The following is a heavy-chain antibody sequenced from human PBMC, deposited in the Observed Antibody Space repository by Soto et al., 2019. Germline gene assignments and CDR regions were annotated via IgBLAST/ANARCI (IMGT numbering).Heavy chain of an antibody. CDR1: GGTFSSYA. CDR2: IIPIFGTA. V-gene: IGHV1-69*13. CDR3: ARVGYYDFWSGYYCSGWFDP. J-gene: IGHJ5*02. D-gene: IGHD3-3*01. Sequence: SVKVSCKASGGTFSSYAISWVRQAPGQGLEWMGGIIPIFGTANYAQKFQGRVTITADESTSTAYMELSSLRSEDTAVYYCARVGYYDFWSGYYCSGWFDPWGQGTQVTVSS.